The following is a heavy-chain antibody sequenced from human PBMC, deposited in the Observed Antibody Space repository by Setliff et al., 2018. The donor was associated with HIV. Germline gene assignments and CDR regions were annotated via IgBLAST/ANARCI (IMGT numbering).Heavy chain of an antibody. J-gene: IGHJ5*02. CDR1: GASLSGYY. V-gene: IGHV4-34*01. Sequence: PSETLSLTCAVSGASLSGYYWSWIRQAPGKGPTWIAEINNRGSANYNPPLRSRVTISVESSKNQMSLKLNSVTAADTALYYCARDCPSRRYCRGFGCYQTLFDLWGPGTQVTVSS. CDR2: INNRGSA. D-gene: IGHD2-15*01. CDR3: ARDCPSRRYCRGFGCYQTLFDL.